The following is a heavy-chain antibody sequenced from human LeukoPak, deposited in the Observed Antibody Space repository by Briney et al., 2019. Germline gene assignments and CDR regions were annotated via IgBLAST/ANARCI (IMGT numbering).Heavy chain of an antibody. V-gene: IGHV4-39*01. D-gene: IGHD1-26*01. J-gene: IGHJ5*02. CDR1: GGSISSSNYY. CDR2: IYYSGST. Sequence: SETLSLTCTVSGGSISSSNYYWGWIRQPPGKGLEWVGSIYYSGSTYYNSSLKSRVTISVDTSKNQFSLKLSSVTAADTAVYYCAKNGQSGFSFDPWGQGTPVTVSS. CDR3: AKNGQSGFSFDP.